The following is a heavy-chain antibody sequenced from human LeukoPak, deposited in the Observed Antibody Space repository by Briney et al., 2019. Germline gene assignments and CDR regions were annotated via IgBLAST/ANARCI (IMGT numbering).Heavy chain of an antibody. CDR3: AKDRSSGWYGRPPPDY. V-gene: IGHV3-30*18. CDR1: GFTFSRYG. CDR2: ISYDGSNK. D-gene: IGHD6-19*01. J-gene: IGHJ4*02. Sequence: GGSLRLSCAASGFTFSRYGMHWVRQAPGKGLEWVAVISYDGSNKYYADSVKGRFTISRDNSKNTLYLQMNSLRAEDTAVYYCAKDRSSGWYGRPPPDYWGQGTLVAVSS.